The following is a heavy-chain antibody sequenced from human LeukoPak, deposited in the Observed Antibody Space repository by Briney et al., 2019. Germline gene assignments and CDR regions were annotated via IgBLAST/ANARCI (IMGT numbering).Heavy chain of an antibody. CDR2: ISSSSSYI. J-gene: IGHJ4*02. CDR3: VKGRGGYVKYKTFDY. V-gene: IGHV3-21*01. D-gene: IGHD5-12*01. CDR1: GFTFSSYN. Sequence: GGSLRLSCAASGFTFSSYNMNWVRQAPGKGLEWVSSISSSSSYIYYADSVKGRFTISRDNAKNSLHLQMNSLRAEDTAVYYCVKGRGGYVKYKTFDYWGQGTLVTVSS.